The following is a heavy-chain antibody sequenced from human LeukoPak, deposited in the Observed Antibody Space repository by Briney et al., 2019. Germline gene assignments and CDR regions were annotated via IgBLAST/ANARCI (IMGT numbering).Heavy chain of an antibody. V-gene: IGHV3-30*18. Sequence: GSLRLSCAASGFTFSSYGMHWVRQAPGKGLEWVAVISYDGSNKYYADSVKGRFTISRDNSKNTQYLQMNSLRAEDTAVYYCAKDNRGGYQFYYYYGMDVWGQGTTVTVSS. CDR1: GFTFSSYG. J-gene: IGHJ6*02. CDR3: AKDNRGGYQFYYYYGMDV. CDR2: ISYDGSNK. D-gene: IGHD5-24*01.